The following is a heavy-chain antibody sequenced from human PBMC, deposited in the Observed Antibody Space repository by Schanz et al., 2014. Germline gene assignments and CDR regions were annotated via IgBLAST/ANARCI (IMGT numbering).Heavy chain of an antibody. D-gene: IGHD5-12*01. CDR3: ASPSGYSDYGTYFDF. CDR2: ISGSGGST. CDR1: GFTLSSYA. Sequence: QVQLVESGGGVVQPGGSLRLSCAAYGFTLSSYAMHWVRQAPGKGLEWVSAISGSGGSTYYADSVEGRFTISRDNSRNTLYLQMNSLRTEDTAVYYCASPSGYSDYGTYFDFWGQGTLVTVSS. J-gene: IGHJ4*02. V-gene: IGHV3-NL1*01.